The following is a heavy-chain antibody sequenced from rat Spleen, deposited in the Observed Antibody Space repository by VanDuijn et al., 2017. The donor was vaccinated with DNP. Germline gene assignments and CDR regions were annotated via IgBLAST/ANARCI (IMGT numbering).Heavy chain of an antibody. V-gene: IGHV5-25*01. CDR1: GFTFSNYD. Sequence: EVQLVESGGGLVQPGRSLKLSCAASGFTFSNYDMAWVRQAPTKGLEWVASISPSGGSTYYRDSVKGRFTVSRDNAKSSLYLQMDSLRSEDTATYYCARPPNTGAYYFDYWGQGVMVTVSS. J-gene: IGHJ2*01. D-gene: IGHD4-2*01. CDR3: ARPPNTGAYYFDY. CDR2: ISPSGGST.